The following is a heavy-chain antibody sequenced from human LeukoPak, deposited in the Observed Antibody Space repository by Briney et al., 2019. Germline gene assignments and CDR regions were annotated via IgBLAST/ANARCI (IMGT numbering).Heavy chain of an antibody. D-gene: IGHD6-13*01. J-gene: IGHJ5*02. CDR2: INPNSGGT. Sequence: ASVKVSCRASGYTFTGYYMHWVRQAPGQGLEWMGWINPNSGGTDYAQKFQGRVTMTWDTSISTAYMELSRLTSDDTAVYYCARGGLVIAAAANNWFDPWGQGTLVTVSS. V-gene: IGHV1-2*02. CDR3: ARGGLVIAAAANNWFDP. CDR1: GYTFTGYY.